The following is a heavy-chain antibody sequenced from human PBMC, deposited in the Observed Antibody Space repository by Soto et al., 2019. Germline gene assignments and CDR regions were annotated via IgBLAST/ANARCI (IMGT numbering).Heavy chain of an antibody. CDR2: ISWNSGSI. D-gene: IGHD6-19*01. J-gene: IGHJ6*02. Sequence: EVQLVESGGGLVQPGRSLRLSCAASGFTFDDYAMHWGRQAPGKGLEWVSGISWNSGSIGYADSVKGRFTISRDNAKNSLYLQMNSLRAEDTALYYCAKGAVAGTTYYYGMDVWGQGTTVTVSS. CDR1: GFTFDDYA. CDR3: AKGAVAGTTYYYGMDV. V-gene: IGHV3-9*01.